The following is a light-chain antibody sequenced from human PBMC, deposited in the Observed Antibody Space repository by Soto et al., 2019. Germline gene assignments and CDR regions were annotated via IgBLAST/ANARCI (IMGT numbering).Light chain of an antibody. V-gene: IGKV3-20*01. J-gene: IGKJ5*01. CDR3: QQYGSSPIT. CDR2: GAS. Sequence: EMVMTQSPATLSVSPGERATLSYRASQSVSSNLAWYQQKPGQAPRLLIYGASTRATGIPARFSGSGSGTDFTLTISRLEPEDFAVYYCQQYGSSPITFGQGTRLEIK. CDR1: QSVSSN.